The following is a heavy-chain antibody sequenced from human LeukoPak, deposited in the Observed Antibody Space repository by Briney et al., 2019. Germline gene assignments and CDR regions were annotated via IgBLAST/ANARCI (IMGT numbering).Heavy chain of an antibody. Sequence: SETLSLTCTVYGGSLSGYFWNWIRQSPGKGLQWMGEINHSRTTNYNPSLESRLTLSLDTSKNLFSLNLRSVTAADAAVYFCARGPYGLDIWGQGTTVIVSS. CDR3: ARGPYGLDI. J-gene: IGHJ6*02. CDR1: GGSLSGYF. CDR2: INHSRTT. V-gene: IGHV4-34*01.